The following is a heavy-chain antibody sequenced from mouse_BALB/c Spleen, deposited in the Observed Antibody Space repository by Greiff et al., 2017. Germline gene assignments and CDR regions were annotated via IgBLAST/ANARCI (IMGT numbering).Heavy chain of an antibody. CDR1: GYSITSDYA. CDR2: ISYSGST. V-gene: IGHV3-2*02. Sequence: VQLKESGPGLVKPSQSLSLTCTVTGYSITSDYAWNWIRQFPGNKLEWMGYISYSGSTSYNPSLKSRISITRDTSKNQFFLQLNSVTTEDTATYYCARWGTQTLYAMDYWGQGTSVTVSS. J-gene: IGHJ4*01. CDR3: ARWGTQTLYAMDY.